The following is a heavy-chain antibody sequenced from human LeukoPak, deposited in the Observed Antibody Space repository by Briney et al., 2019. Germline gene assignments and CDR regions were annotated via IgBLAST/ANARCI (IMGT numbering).Heavy chain of an antibody. CDR1: GFTFSSYA. CDR3: AKTPNDYVWGSYRHAPHDY. CDR2: ISGSGGST. D-gene: IGHD3-16*02. V-gene: IGHV3-23*01. Sequence: PGGSLRLSCAASGFTFSSYAMSWVRQAPGKGLEWVSAISGSGGSTYYADSVKGRFTISRDNSKNTLYLQMNSLRAGDTAVYYCAKTPNDYVWGSYRHAPHDYWGQGTLVTVSS. J-gene: IGHJ4*02.